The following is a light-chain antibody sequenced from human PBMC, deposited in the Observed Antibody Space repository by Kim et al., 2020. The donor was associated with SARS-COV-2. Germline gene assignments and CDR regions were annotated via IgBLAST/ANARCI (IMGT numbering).Light chain of an antibody. CDR1: YSNVGRNT. CDR2: GYN. J-gene: IGLJ2*01. V-gene: IGLV1-44*01. CDR3: TAWDDNLNGVG. Sequence: GQRVTIFCSGSYSNVGRNTVNWWQQLPGTAPKLLIFGYNQRPSGVPARFSASKSGTSASLAISGLQSEDEADYYCTAWDDNLNGVGFGGGTQLTVL.